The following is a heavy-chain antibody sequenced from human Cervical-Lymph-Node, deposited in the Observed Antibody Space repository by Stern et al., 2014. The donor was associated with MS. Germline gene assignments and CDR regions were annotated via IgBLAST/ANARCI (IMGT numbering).Heavy chain of an antibody. CDR3: SRDSSGDY. CDR1: GFSFSDFY. V-gene: IGHV3-72*01. Sequence: EVQLEESGGSLVQPGGSLRLSCAASGFSFSDFYMDWVRQAPGPGLEWVGRSRNKAKSYTTDYAASVKGRFTISRDDSKNSLYLQMNSLKTEDTAVYYCSRDSSGDYWGPGTLVTVSS. CDR2: SRNKAKSYTT. J-gene: IGHJ4*02.